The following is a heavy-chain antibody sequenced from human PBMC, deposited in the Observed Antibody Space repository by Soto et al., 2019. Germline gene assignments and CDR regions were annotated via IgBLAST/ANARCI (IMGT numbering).Heavy chain of an antibody. CDR1: GGSINSYW. Sequence: PSETLSLTCSVSGGSINSYWWSWIRQPAGKGLEWIVRVYSSGTTDYNPSLNSRATLSVETSKNQFSLKLSSVTAADTAVYYCARDIGSYAYGEGXWGQGIQVTVSX. CDR3: ARDIGSYAYGEGX. CDR2: VYSSGTT. J-gene: IGHJ4*02. V-gene: IGHV4-4*07. D-gene: IGHD3-10*01.